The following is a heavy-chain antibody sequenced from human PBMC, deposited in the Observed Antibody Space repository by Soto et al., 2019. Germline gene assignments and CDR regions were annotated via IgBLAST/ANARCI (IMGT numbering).Heavy chain of an antibody. Sequence: QVQLVQSGAEVKKPGASVRVSSKAPGYTFTSYGITWVRQAPGQGLEWMGWVNADNGNTNYAQKFQGRVTMTTDTSTSTAYMELRSLRSDDTAVYYCAREAVSGRTGFDYWGQGTLVTVSS. CDR2: VNADNGNT. CDR1: GYTFTSYG. D-gene: IGHD6-19*01. V-gene: IGHV1-18*01. J-gene: IGHJ4*02. CDR3: AREAVSGRTGFDY.